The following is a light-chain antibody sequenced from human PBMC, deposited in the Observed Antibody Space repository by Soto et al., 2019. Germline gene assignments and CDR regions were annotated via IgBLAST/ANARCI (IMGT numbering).Light chain of an antibody. CDR3: QQRSNWLHLT. CDR2: DAS. Sequence: EIVLTQSPATLSLSPGERATLSCRASQSVSSYLAWYQQKPGQAPRLLIYDASNRATGIPARFSGSGSGTDFTRTISSLEPEDFAVYYCQQRSNWLHLTFGGGNKVEIK. CDR1: QSVSSY. J-gene: IGKJ4*01. V-gene: IGKV3-11*01.